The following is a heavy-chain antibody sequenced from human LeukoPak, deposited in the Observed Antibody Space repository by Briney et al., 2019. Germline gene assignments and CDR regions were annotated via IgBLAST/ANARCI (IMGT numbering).Heavy chain of an antibody. V-gene: IGHV4-59*08. CDR3: ARHHCSSTSCYSGSYYYYGMDV. D-gene: IGHD2-2*01. Sequence: PSETLSLTCTVSGGSISSYYWSWIRQPPGKGLEWIGYIYYSGSTNYNPSLKSRVTISVDTSKNQFSLKLSSVTAADTAVYYCARHHCSSTSCYSGSYYYYGMDVWGQGTTVTVSS. CDR1: GGSISSYY. J-gene: IGHJ6*02. CDR2: IYYSGST.